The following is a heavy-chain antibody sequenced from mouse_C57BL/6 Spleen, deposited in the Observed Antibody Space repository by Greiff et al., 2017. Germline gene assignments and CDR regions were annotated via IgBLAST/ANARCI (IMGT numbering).Heavy chain of an antibody. CDR2: ISYDGSN. J-gene: IGHJ1*03. Sequence: EESGPGLVKPSQSLSLTCSVTGYSITSGYYWNWIRQFPGNKLEWMGYISYDGSNNYNPSLKNRISITRDTSKNQFFLKLNSVTTEDTATYYCARGGDYDGDWYFDGWGTGTTVTVSS. CDR3: ARGGDYDGDWYFDG. V-gene: IGHV3-6*01. D-gene: IGHD2-4*01. CDR1: GYSITSGYY.